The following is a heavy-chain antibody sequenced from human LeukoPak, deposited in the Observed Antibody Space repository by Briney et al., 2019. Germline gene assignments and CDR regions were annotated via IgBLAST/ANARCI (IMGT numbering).Heavy chain of an antibody. CDR2: INHSGST. Sequence: SETLSLTCAVYGGSFSGYYWSWIRQPPGKGLEWIGEINHSGSTNYNPSLKSRVTISVDTSKNQFSLKLSSVTAADTAVYYCARDSYDSSGYQGGNWFDPWGQGTLVTVSS. CDR3: ARDSYDSSGYQGGNWFDP. D-gene: IGHD3-22*01. V-gene: IGHV4-34*01. J-gene: IGHJ5*02. CDR1: GGSFSGYY.